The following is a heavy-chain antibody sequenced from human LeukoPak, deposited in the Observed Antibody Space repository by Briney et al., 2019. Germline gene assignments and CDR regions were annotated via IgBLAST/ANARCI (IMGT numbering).Heavy chain of an antibody. CDR1: GFTFSNYA. CDR2: VSVIAGTT. J-gene: IGHJ6*03. D-gene: IGHD2-2*01. CDR3: AKDDVPAFGTGYMDA. V-gene: IGHV3-23*01. Sequence: PGGSLRLSCVASGFTFSNYAMNWVRQAPGKGLEWVSTVSVIAGTTYYADSVKGRFTISRDNSKNTLYLQVNSLRAEDTALYYCAKDDVPAFGTGYMDAWGKGTTVIVSS.